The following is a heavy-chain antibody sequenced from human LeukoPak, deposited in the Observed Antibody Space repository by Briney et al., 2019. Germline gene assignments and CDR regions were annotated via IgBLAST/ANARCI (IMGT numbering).Heavy chain of an antibody. CDR2: ISSSSSYI. V-gene: IGHV3-21*01. D-gene: IGHD2-2*01. J-gene: IGHJ4*02. CDR3: AREGYCSSTSCYRGGVDY. Sequence: GGSLRLSCAVSGFTFSSYSMNWVRQAPGKGLDWVSSISSSSSYIYYADSVKGRFTISRDNAKNSLYLQMNSLRAEDTAVYYCAREGYCSSTSCYRGGVDYWGQGTLVTVSS. CDR1: GFTFSSYS.